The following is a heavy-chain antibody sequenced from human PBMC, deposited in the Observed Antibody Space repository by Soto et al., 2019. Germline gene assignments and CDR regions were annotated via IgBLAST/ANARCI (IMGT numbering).Heavy chain of an antibody. CDR1: GFTFSSYW. CDR3: AKPVDTAMVTRYYYYYGMDV. Sequence: HPGGSLRLSCAASGFTFSSYWMHWVRQAPGKGLEWVAVISYDGSNKYYADSVKGRFTISRDNSKNTLYLQMNSLRAEDTAVYYCAKPVDTAMVTRYYYYYGMDVWGQGTTVTVSS. J-gene: IGHJ6*02. V-gene: IGHV3-30*18. CDR2: ISYDGSNK. D-gene: IGHD5-18*01.